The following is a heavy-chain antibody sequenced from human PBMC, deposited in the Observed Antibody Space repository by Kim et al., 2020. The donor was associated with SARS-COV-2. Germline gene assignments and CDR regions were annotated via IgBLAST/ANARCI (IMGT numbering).Heavy chain of an antibody. CDR3: ARFPAP. Sequence: AGNGNTKYSQKFQGRVTITRDTSASTAYMELSSLRSEDTAVYYCARFPAPWGQGTLVTVSS. J-gene: IGHJ5*02. V-gene: IGHV1-3*01. CDR2: AGNGNT.